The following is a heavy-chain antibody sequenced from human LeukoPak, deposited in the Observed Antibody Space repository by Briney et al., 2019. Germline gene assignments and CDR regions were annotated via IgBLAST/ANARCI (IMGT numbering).Heavy chain of an antibody. D-gene: IGHD3-22*01. CDR1: GFTFSIYS. V-gene: IGHV3-48*02. Sequence: GGSLRLSCAASGFTFSIYSMNWVRQAPGKGLEWVSYISSSSSTIYYADSVKGRFTISRDNAKNSLYLQMNSLRDEDTAVYYCALDSSGYYYLDYYYGMDVWGQGTTVTVSS. J-gene: IGHJ6*02. CDR3: ALDSSGYYYLDYYYGMDV. CDR2: ISSSSSTI.